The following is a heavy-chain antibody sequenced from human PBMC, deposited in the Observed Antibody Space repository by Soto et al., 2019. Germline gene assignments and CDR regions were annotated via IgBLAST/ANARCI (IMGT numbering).Heavy chain of an antibody. CDR2: IYPDDSDI. CDR3: ARQWSSRVERPRHYFDY. Sequence: PGESLKISCKGSGYSFTDYCIGCVRQTPGKGLEWMGIIYPDDSDIRYSPTFQGQVTISADKSINTAYLQWSSLKASDTAMYYCARQWSSRVERPRHYFDYWGQGTPVTVSS. J-gene: IGHJ4*02. V-gene: IGHV5-51*01. D-gene: IGHD1-1*01. CDR1: GYSFTDYC.